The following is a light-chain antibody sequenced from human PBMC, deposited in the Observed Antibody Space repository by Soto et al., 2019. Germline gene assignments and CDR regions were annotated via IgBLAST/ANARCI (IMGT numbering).Light chain of an antibody. V-gene: IGLV2-14*01. CDR3: SSYRNTYTI. Sequence: QSALTQPASVSGSPGQSITISCTGTSSDFGGYKYVSWYQQRPGKVPKVMIYEVSNRSSGVSNRFSGSKSGNTASLTISGLQADDEADYYCSSYRNTYTIFGGGTKLTVL. CDR2: EVS. J-gene: IGLJ2*01. CDR1: SSDFGGYKY.